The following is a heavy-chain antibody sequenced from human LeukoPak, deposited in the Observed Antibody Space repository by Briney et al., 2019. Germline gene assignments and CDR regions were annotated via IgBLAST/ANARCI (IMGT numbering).Heavy chain of an antibody. J-gene: IGHJ4*02. CDR3: ARDRDGYAYFDY. CDR1: GFTFSTYW. Sequence: GGSLRLSCAASGFTFSTYWMHWVRQAPGKGLVWVSRINSDGSSTSYADSVKGRFTISRDNAKNTLYLQMNSLRAEDTAVYYCARDRDGYAYFDYWGQGTPVTVSS. V-gene: IGHV3-74*01. D-gene: IGHD5-24*01. CDR2: INSDGSST.